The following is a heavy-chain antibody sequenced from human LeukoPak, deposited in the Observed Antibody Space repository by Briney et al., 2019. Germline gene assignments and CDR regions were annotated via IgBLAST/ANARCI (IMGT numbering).Heavy chain of an antibody. Sequence: GASVKVSCKASGYTFTSYYMHWVRQTPGQGLEWMGIINPSGGSTSYAQKFQGRVTMTRDTPTSTVYMELSSLRSEDTAVYYCARDIGRGYSYPASENWFDPWGQGTLVTVSS. CDR3: ARDIGRGYSYPASENWFDP. CDR2: INPSGGST. CDR1: GYTFTSYY. J-gene: IGHJ5*02. V-gene: IGHV1-46*01. D-gene: IGHD5-18*01.